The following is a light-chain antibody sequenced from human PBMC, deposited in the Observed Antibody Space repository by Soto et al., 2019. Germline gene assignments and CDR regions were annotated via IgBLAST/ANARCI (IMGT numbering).Light chain of an antibody. J-gene: IGLJ2*01. V-gene: IGLV2-14*03. CDR2: DVS. CDR1: SSDVGGYNY. CDR3: SSYTSSSTL. Sequence: QSALTQPASVSGSPGQSITISCTGTSSDVGGYNYVSWYQQHPGKAPKLMIYDVSNRPSGVSYRFSGSKSGNTASLTISGRQAEDEADYYCSSYTSSSTLFGGGTKRTVL.